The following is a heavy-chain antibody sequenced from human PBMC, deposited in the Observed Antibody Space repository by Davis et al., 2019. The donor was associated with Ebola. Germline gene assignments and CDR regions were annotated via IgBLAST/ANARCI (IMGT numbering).Heavy chain of an antibody. CDR1: GFTFSSYF. Sequence: PGGSLRLSCAASGFTFSSYFIHWVRQAPGKGLEWVALISPDGSRKYYADSVKGRFTISRDNSKNTLYLQMNSLRAEDTAVYYCARNRNYYDSSGYYYEDYYYYGMDVWGKGTTVTVSS. D-gene: IGHD3-22*01. V-gene: IGHV3-30*04. CDR2: ISPDGSRK. CDR3: ARNRNYYDSSGYYYEDYYYYGMDV. J-gene: IGHJ6*04.